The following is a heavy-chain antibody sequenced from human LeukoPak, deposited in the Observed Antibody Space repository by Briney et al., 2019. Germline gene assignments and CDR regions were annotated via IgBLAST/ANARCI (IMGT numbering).Heavy chain of an antibody. J-gene: IGHJ4*02. Sequence: SETLSLTCTVSGGSISSSSYYWGWIRQPPGKGLEWIGSIYYSGSTYYNPSLKSRVTISVDTSKNQFSLKLSSVTAADTAVHYCASRITIFGVVTKMGYFDYWGQGTLVTVSS. CDR3: ASRITIFGVVTKMGYFDY. D-gene: IGHD3-3*01. CDR2: IYYSGST. CDR1: GGSISSSSYY. V-gene: IGHV4-39*01.